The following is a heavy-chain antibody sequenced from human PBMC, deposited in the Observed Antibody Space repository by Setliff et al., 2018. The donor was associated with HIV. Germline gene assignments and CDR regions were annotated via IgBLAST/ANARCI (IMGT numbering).Heavy chain of an antibody. V-gene: IGHV4-34*01. J-gene: IGHJ4*02. D-gene: IGHD6-19*01. CDR1: GGSFSGYY. CDR3: VRGPQWLVQKGRVYYFDY. Sequence: SETLSLTCAVYGGSFSGYYWSWIRQPPGKGLEWIGCIYYSGSAYYNPSLQSRVTISVDTSKNQVSLKLNSMTAADTAVYFCVRGPQWLVQKGRVYYFDYWGQGALVTVSS. CDR2: IYYSGSA.